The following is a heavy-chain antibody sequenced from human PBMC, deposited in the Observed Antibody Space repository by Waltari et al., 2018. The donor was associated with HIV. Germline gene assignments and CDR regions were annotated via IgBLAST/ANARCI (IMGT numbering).Heavy chain of an antibody. CDR1: GFFFHDYA. V-gene: IGHV3-9*01. Sequence: EVQLVESGGGLVQPGRSLRLSCAASGFFFHDYAMHWVRQAPGKCVEWVSGISWNSGTIYYADSVRGRFTISRDNAKNSLYLQMNSLRAEDTAFYYCAKGGTVTTDYFNYWGQGTLVTVSS. J-gene: IGHJ4*02. D-gene: IGHD4-17*01. CDR3: AKGGTVTTDYFNY. CDR2: ISWNSGTI.